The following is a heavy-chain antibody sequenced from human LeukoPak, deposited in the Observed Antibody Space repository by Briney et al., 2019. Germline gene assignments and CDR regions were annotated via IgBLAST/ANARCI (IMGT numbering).Heavy chain of an antibody. D-gene: IGHD3-22*01. V-gene: IGHV3-9*01. Sequence: GGSLRLSCAASGFTFDDYAMHWVRQAPGKGLEWVSGISWNSGSIGYADSVKGRFTISRDNAKNSLYLQMNSLRAEDTALYYCAKDSYYYDSSGYYDYWGQGTLVTVSS. CDR2: ISWNSGSI. J-gene: IGHJ4*02. CDR3: AKDSYYYDSSGYYDY. CDR1: GFTFDDYA.